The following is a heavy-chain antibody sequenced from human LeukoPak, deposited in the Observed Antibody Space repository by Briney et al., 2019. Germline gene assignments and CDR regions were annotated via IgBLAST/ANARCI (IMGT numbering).Heavy chain of an antibody. CDR3: ARNTRLRQHFDY. V-gene: IGHV4-4*02. J-gene: IGHJ4*02. D-gene: IGHD3-16*01. CDR1: GGSISSSDW. CDR2: IYHSGST. Sequence: SETLSLTCAVSGGSISSSDWWSWVRQPPGKGLEWIGEIYHSGSTNYNPSLKSRVTISVDKSKNQFSLKLSSVTAADTAVYYCARNTRLRQHFDYWGQGTLVTVSS.